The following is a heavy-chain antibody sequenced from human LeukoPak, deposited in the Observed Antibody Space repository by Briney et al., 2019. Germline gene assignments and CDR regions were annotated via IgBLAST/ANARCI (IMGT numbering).Heavy chain of an antibody. CDR1: GFPFSSYW. J-gene: IGHJ4*02. CDR2: IKQDGSEK. CDR3: AKDVGKWESLHFFDY. D-gene: IGHD1-26*01. V-gene: IGHV3-7*03. Sequence: GGSLRLSCVASGFPFSSYWMTWVRQAPGKGLEWVANIKQDGSEKSYVDSVKGRFTISRDNAKNSLYLQMNSLRGDDTAVYYCAKDVGKWESLHFFDYWGQGTLVTVSS.